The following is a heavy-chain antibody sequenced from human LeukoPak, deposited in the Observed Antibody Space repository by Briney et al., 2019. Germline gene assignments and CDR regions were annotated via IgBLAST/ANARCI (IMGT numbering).Heavy chain of an antibody. CDR3: AKALEQETVIALDS. V-gene: IGHV3-23*01. CDR2: ISGSGGST. CDR1: GFTFSTYA. D-gene: IGHD6-13*01. J-gene: IGHJ4*02. Sequence: GGSLRLSCAASGFTFSTYAMSWVRQAPGKGLEWVSAISGSGGSTYYADSVKGRFTISRDNSKNTLYLQMNSPRAEDTSIYFCAKALEQETVIALDSWGQGTLVTVSS.